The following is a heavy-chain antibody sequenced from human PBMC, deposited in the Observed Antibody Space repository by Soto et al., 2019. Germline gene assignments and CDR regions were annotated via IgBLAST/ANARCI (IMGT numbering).Heavy chain of an antibody. V-gene: IGHV4-39*01. CDR3: ARQGRAVAGLNWFDP. D-gene: IGHD6-19*01. J-gene: IGHJ5*02. CDR1: RGSLSNSIYY. Sequence: QLQLKESGPGLVKPSETLSLTCTVSRGSLSNSIYYWGWIRQSPGKGLEWIGTIYYTGSTYYNPSLKSRVTISVDTSNNQFSLKLSSVTAADTAVYYCARQGRAVAGLNWFDPWGQGTLVTVSS. CDR2: IYYTGST.